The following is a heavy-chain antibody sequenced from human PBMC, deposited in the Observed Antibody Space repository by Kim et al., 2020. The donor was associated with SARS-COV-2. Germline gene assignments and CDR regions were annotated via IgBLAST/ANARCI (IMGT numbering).Heavy chain of an antibody. Sequence: GGSLRLSCAASGFTFSSFAMSWVRQAPGKGLEWVSAISDSGGKTYYGHSVKGRFTISRDNSKNTLYLQMSSLRAEDTAIYYCAKDQWATVTHDGPLNYWGQGTLVTVSS. CDR1: GFTFSSFA. D-gene: IGHD4-17*01. J-gene: IGHJ4*02. CDR2: ISDSGGKT. V-gene: IGHV3-23*01. CDR3: AKDQWATVTHDGPLNY.